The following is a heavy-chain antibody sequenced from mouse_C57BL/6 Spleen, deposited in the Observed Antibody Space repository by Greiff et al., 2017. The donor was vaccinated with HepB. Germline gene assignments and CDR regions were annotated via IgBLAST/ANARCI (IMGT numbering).Heavy chain of an antibody. D-gene: IGHD3-3*01. CDR2: IDPENGDT. V-gene: IGHV14-4*01. Sequence: EVQLVESGAELVRPGASVKLSCTASGFNIKDDYMHWVKQRPEQGLEWIGWIDPENGDTEYASKFQGKATITADTSSNTAYLQLSSLTSEDTAVYYCTTGRGFAYWGQGTLVTVSA. CDR1: GFNIKDDY. CDR3: TTGRGFAY. J-gene: IGHJ3*01.